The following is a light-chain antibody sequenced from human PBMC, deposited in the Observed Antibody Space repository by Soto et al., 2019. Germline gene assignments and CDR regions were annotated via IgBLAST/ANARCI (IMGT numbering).Light chain of an antibody. Sequence: QPVLTQSSSASASLGSSVKLTCTLSSGHSSYIIAWHQQQPGKAPRSLMKLEGSGSYNKGSGVPDRFSGSSSGADCYLTISNLQFEDEADYYCETWDTNTRVFGGGTKLTVL. CDR1: SGHSSYI. V-gene: IGLV4-60*02. J-gene: IGLJ3*02. CDR2: LEGSGSY. CDR3: ETWDTNTRV.